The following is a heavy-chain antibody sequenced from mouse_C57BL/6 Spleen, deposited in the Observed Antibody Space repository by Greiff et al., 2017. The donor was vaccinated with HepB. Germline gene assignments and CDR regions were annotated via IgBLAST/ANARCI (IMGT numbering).Heavy chain of an antibody. CDR1: GYTFTSYG. J-gene: IGHJ3*01. CDR2: IYPRSGNT. V-gene: IGHV1-81*01. D-gene: IGHD1-1*01. Sequence: QVQLQQSGAELARPGASVKLSCKASGYTFTSYGISWVKQRTGQGLEWIGEIYPRSGNTYYNEKFKDKATLTADKSSSTAYMELRSLTSEDSAVYFCARYYYGSSYDWFAYWGQGTLVTVSA. CDR3: ARYYYGSSYDWFAY.